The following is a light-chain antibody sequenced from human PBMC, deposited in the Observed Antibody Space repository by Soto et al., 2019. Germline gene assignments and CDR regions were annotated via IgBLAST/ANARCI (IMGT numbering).Light chain of an antibody. V-gene: IGKV1-39*01. CDR2: AAS. CDR1: QSVTTY. J-gene: IGKJ3*01. CDR3: QKYNSAPDT. Sequence: DIQLTQSPSSLSASVGDRVTITCRASQSVTTYLNWYQQKPGKAPKLLISAASSLRDGVPSRFSGSGSGTVFTLTINSLHPEDFATYYCQKYNSAPDTFGPGTKVDIK.